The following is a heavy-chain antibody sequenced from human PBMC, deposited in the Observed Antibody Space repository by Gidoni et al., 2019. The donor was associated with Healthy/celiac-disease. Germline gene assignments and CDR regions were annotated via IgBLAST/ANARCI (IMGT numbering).Heavy chain of an antibody. V-gene: IGHV3-23*01. Sequence: EVQLLESGGGLVKPGGSLRLSCAASGFTFSSYAMSWVRQAPGKGLEWVSAISGSGGSTYYADSVKGRFTISRDNSKNTLYLQMNSLRAEDTAVYYCAKDRRRASSSWYYDYWGQGTLVTVSS. J-gene: IGHJ4*02. CDR2: ISGSGGST. D-gene: IGHD6-13*01. CDR3: AKDRRRASSSWYYDY. CDR1: GFTFSSYA.